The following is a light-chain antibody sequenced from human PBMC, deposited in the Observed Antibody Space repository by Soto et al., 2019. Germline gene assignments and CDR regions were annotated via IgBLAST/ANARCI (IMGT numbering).Light chain of an antibody. CDR1: QTVIRN. V-gene: IGKV3-15*01. J-gene: IGKJ1*01. Sequence: EMVMTQSPATLSVSPGERATLSCRASQTVIRNLAWYQQKPGQAPRLLIYGASTRATAIPARFSGSGSGTEFTLTISSLQSEDFAIYYCQQYHNWWTFGQGTKV. CDR3: QQYHNWWT. CDR2: GAS.